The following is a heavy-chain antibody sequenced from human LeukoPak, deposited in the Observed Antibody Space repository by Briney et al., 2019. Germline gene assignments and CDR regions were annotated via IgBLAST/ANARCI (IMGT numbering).Heavy chain of an antibody. CDR3: ASLYDSTGFCFDY. CDR2: ISGSGDAI. D-gene: IGHD3-22*01. V-gene: IGHV3-11*01. Sequence: GGSLRLSCVVSGFMFSDYYMSWIRQTPGKGLEFISYISGSGDAIYYTDSVKGRFTISRDNAKNSLYLQLDNLSAEDTAFYYCASLYDSTGFCFDYWGQGALVTV. J-gene: IGHJ4*02. CDR1: GFMFSDYY.